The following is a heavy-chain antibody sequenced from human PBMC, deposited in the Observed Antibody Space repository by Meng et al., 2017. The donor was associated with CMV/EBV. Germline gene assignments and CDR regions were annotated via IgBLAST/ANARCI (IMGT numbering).Heavy chain of an antibody. V-gene: IGHV4-39*07. CDR2: INHSGST. J-gene: IGHJ5*02. D-gene: IGHD3-3*01. CDR3: ARGESYYDFWSGSSNWFDP. Sequence: SETLSLTCTVSGASISSSSYYWSWIRQPPGKGLEWIGEINHSGSTNYNPSLKSRVTISVDTSKNQFSLKLSSVTAADTAVYYCARGESYYDFWSGSSNWFDPWGQGTLVTVSS. CDR1: GASISSSSYY.